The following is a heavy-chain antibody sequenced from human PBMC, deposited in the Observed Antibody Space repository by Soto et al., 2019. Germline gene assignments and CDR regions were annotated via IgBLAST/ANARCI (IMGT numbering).Heavy chain of an antibody. CDR2: IKSKTDGGTT. Sequence: GGSLRLSCAASGFTFSNAWMSWVRQAPGKGLEWVGRIKSKTDGGTTDYAAPVKGRFTISRDDSKNTLYLQENSVKTEDTAVYYCTTDGTYYYGSECYYQAYYYYGMDVWGQGTTVTVSS. D-gene: IGHD3-10*01. J-gene: IGHJ6*02. CDR1: GFTFSNAW. CDR3: TTDGTYYYGSECYYQAYYYYGMDV. V-gene: IGHV3-15*01.